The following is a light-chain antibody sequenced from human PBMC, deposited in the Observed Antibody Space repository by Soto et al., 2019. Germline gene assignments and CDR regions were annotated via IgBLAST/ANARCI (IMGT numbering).Light chain of an antibody. Sequence: DIQMTQSPSSLSASVGDRVTITCRSSQSISSYLNWYQQKPGKAPELLIYAASSFQSGVPSRFSGSGSGTDFTLTISSLQPEDFATYYCQQSYSAPLTFGGGTKVDNK. J-gene: IGKJ4*01. CDR3: QQSYSAPLT. CDR2: AAS. V-gene: IGKV1-39*01. CDR1: QSISSY.